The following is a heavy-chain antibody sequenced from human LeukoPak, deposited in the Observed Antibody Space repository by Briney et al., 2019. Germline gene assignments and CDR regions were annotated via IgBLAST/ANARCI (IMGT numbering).Heavy chain of an antibody. CDR3: ARLFDYERLVFDY. D-gene: IGHD4-17*01. CDR1: GGSFSSFY. J-gene: IGHJ4*02. CDR2: IYYSGST. V-gene: IGHV4-59*08. Sequence: KPSEALSLPCTVSGGSFSSFYWGWIRQPPGRGLEGIGYIYYSGSTNYNPSLKSRVTISVDTSKNQFSLKLSSVTAADTAVYYCARLFDYERLVFDYWGQGTLVTVSS.